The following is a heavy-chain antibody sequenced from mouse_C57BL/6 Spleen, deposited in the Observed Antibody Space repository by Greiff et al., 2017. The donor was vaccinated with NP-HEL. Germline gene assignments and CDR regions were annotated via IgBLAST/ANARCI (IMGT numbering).Heavy chain of an antibody. CDR2: ISSGGSYT. J-gene: IGHJ4*01. CDR1: GFTFSSYG. V-gene: IGHV5-6*01. Sequence: EVQLVESGGDLVKPGGSLKLSCAASGFTFSSYGMSWVRQTPDKRLEWVATISSGGSYTYYPDSVKGRFTISRDNAKNTLYLQMSSLKSEDTAMYYCARHDYGSRRDAMDYWGQGTSVTVSS. CDR3: ARHDYGSRRDAMDY. D-gene: IGHD1-1*01.